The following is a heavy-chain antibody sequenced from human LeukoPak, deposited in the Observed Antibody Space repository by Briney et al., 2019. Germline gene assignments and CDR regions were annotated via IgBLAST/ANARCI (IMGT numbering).Heavy chain of an antibody. CDR1: GFTFSSYS. V-gene: IGHV3-21*01. CDR2: ISSSSSYI. D-gene: IGHD1/OR15-1a*01. J-gene: IGHJ4*02. Sequence: SGGSLRLSCAASGFTFSSYSMNWVRQAPGKGLEWVSSISSSSSYIYYADSVKGRFTISRDNAKNSLYLQMNSLRAEDTAVYYCARERTLQFDCWGQGTPVTVSS. CDR3: ARERTLQFDC.